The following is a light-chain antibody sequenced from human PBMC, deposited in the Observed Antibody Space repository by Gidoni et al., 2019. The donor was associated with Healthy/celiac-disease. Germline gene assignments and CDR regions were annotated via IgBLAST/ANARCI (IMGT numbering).Light chain of an antibody. CDR2: AAS. J-gene: IGKJ2*01. CDR1: QGISSY. V-gene: IGKV1-9*01. Sequence: DIQLTQSPSFLSASVGDRVTITCWASQGISSYLAWYQQKPGKAPKLLIYAASTLQSGVPSRFSGSGSGTEFTLTISSLQPEDFATYYCQQLNSYPHTFXQXTKLEIK. CDR3: QQLNSYPHT.